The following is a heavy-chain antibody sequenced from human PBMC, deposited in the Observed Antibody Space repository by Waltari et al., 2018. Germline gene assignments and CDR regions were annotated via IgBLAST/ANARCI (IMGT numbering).Heavy chain of an antibody. D-gene: IGHD2-15*01. CDR3: ARDRGRGIYLDS. V-gene: IGHV4-4*02. CDR1: GDSMSSTGW. CDR2: VPASGRT. J-gene: IGHJ4*02. Sequence: QLQLQQSGPGLVKASESLSLPCAVSGDSMSSTGWWSWVRQSPGKGLEWIGQVPASGRTNYNPSFAGRVTVSIDTSNSQFSLEVPTATAADTAMYYCARDRGRGIYLDSWGQGILVTVSP.